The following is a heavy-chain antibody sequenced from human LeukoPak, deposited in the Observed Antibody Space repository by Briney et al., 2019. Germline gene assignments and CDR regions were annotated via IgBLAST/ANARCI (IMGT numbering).Heavy chain of an antibody. V-gene: IGHV1-46*01. CDR2: INPSGGST. CDR1: GYTFTSYY. D-gene: IGHD6-19*01. CDR3: ASEPSREAVAGEYYYYGMDV. Sequence: GASVKVSCKASGYTFTSYYMHWVRQAPGQGLEWMGIINPSGGSTSYAQKFQGRVTMTRDTSTSTVYMELSSLRSGDTAVYYCASEPSREAVAGEYYYYGMDVWGQGTTVTVSS. J-gene: IGHJ6*02.